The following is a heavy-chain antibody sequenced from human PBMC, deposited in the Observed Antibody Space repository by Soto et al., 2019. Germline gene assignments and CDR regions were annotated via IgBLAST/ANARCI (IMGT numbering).Heavy chain of an antibody. CDR3: ARDREVGATTPDFDY. J-gene: IGHJ4*02. CDR1: GFTFSDSA. D-gene: IGHD1-26*01. Sequence: EVQLVESGGGLVQPGGSLKLSCAASGFTFSDSAMHWVRQASGKGLEWVGRIRSKPNNYATTYAASVKGRFTISRDNAKNSLYLQMNSLRAEDTAVYYCARDREVGATTPDFDYWGQGTLVTVSS. V-gene: IGHV3-73*02. CDR2: IRSKPNNYAT.